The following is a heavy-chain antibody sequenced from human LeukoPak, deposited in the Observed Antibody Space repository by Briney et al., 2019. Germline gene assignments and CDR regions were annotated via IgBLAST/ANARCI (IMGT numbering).Heavy chain of an antibody. D-gene: IGHD3-10*01. Sequence: GASVKVSCTASGYTFTSYAMHWVRQAPGQRLEWMGWINAGNGNTKYSQKFQGRVTITRDTSASTAYMELSSLRSEDTAVYYCARAPITMVRGVIISWFDPWGQGTLVTVSS. J-gene: IGHJ5*02. CDR1: GYTFTSYA. V-gene: IGHV1-3*01. CDR3: ARAPITMVRGVIISWFDP. CDR2: INAGNGNT.